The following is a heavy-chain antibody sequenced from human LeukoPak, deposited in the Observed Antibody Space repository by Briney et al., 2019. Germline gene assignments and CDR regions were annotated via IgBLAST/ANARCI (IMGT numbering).Heavy chain of an antibody. J-gene: IGHJ6*03. D-gene: IGHD5-12*01. Sequence: SVKVSCKASGGTFSSYGIIWVRQAPGQGLEWMGGIIPILGTANYAQKFQGRVTISASKSTSTAYMELSSLRSEDTAVYYCGRGARPPHYYYYMDVWGKGTTVTVSS. CDR1: GGTFSSYG. CDR2: IIPILGTA. CDR3: GRGARPPHYYYYMDV. V-gene: IGHV1-69*10.